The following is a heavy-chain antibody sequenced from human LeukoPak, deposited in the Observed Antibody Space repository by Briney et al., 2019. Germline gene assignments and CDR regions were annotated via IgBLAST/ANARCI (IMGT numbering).Heavy chain of an antibody. D-gene: IGHD3-22*01. CDR3: ARDLTLSTMIVVDTYAFDI. CDR1: GGSINSSSYY. CDR2: IYYSGST. J-gene: IGHJ3*02. V-gene: IGHV4-39*07. Sequence: SETLSLTCTVSGGSINSSSYYWGWIRQPPGKGLEWIGSIYYSGSTYYNPSLKSRVTISVDTSKNQFSLKLSSVTAADTAVYYCARDLTLSTMIVVDTYAFDIWGQGTMVTVSS.